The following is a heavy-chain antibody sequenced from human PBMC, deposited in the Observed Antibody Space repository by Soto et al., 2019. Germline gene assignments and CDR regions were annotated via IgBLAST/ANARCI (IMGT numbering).Heavy chain of an antibody. CDR1: GFSLSTSGVG. V-gene: IGHV2-5*02. D-gene: IGHD3-16*02. J-gene: IGHJ4*02. Sequence: QITLKESGPTLVKPTQTLTLTCTFSGFSLSTSGVGVGWIRQPPGKALEWLALIYWDDDKRYSPSLKSRLTITKDTSKNQVVLTMTNMDPVDTATYYCAHISPFTRYDYIWGSYRGHHFDYWGQGTLDTVSS. CDR3: AHISPFTRYDYIWGSYRGHHFDY. CDR2: IYWDDDK.